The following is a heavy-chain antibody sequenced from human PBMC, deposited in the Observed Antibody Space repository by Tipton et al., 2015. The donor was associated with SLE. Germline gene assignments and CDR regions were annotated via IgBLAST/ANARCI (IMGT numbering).Heavy chain of an antibody. J-gene: IGHJ3*02. CDR2: IYGSGDTK. Sequence: SLRLSCAASGFTFSTYTMSWVRQAPGKGLEWVSSIYGSGDTKFYADSVKGRFTISRDNSKNTLSLQMSRLGADDTAVYFCAKDQVPDGVCDIDIWGQGTMVTVSS. V-gene: IGHV3-23*01. CDR1: GFTFSTYT. D-gene: IGHD2-8*01. CDR3: AKDQVPDGVCDIDI.